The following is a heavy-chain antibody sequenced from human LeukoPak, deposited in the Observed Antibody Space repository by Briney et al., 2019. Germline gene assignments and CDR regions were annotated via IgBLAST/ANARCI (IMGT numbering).Heavy chain of an antibody. Sequence: ASVKVSCKASGYTFTSYAMHWVRQAPGQRLEWMGGITAGNGNTKYSQKFQGRVTITRDTSASTAYMELSSLRSEDTAVYYCARGLTYYYDSSGYYYFDYWGQGTLVTVSS. V-gene: IGHV1-3*01. CDR2: ITAGNGNT. CDR1: GYTFTSYA. CDR3: ARGLTYYYDSSGYYYFDY. J-gene: IGHJ4*02. D-gene: IGHD3-22*01.